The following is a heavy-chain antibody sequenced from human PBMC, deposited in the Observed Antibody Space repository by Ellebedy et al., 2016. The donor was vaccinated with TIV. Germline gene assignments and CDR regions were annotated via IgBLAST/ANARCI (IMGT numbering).Heavy chain of an antibody. Sequence: GGSLRLSCAASGFTFSNYWMTWVRQAPGKGLEWVANIKQDGSDKKHVNSVKGRFTISRDNAKNSLFLRMNTLRVEDTAVYYGARDAATTVTSYDLWGQGVLVTVSS. CDR1: GFTFSNYW. V-gene: IGHV3-7*01. CDR2: IKQDGSDK. D-gene: IGHD4-17*01. J-gene: IGHJ4*02. CDR3: ARDAATTVTSYDL.